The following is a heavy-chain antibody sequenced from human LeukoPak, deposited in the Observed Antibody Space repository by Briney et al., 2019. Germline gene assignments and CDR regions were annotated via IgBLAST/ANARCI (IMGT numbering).Heavy chain of an antibody. CDR2: IYYSGST. D-gene: IGHD6-25*01. CDR1: GGSISSSSYY. J-gene: IGHJ5*02. Sequence: PSETLSLTCTVSGGSISSSSYYWGWIRQPPGKGLEWIGSIYYSGSTYYNPSLKGRVTISVDTSKNQFSLKLTSVTAADTAVYYCAEYGSDYGRFDPWGQGTRVTVSS. V-gene: IGHV4-39*07. CDR3: AEYGSDYGRFDP.